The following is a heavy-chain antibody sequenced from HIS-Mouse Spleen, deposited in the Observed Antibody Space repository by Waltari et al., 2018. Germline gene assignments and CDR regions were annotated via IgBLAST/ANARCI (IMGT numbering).Heavy chain of an antibody. J-gene: IGHJ4*02. V-gene: IGHV1-69*01. CDR1: GGTFTSYA. CDR3: ARAQSPYSSSYYFDY. Sequence: QMQLLQSGAEVKKPPSSATVSCKASGGTFTSYAISWVRLPAGQGLEWMGGIIPIVGTANYAQKFQGRVTITADESTSTAYMELSSLRSEDTAVYYCARAQSPYSSSYYFDYWGQGTLVTVSS. D-gene: IGHD6-6*01. CDR2: IIPIVGTA.